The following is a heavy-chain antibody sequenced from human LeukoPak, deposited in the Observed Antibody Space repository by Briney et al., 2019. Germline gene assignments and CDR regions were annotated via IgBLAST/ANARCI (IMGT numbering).Heavy chain of an antibody. CDR2: INPNSGGT. V-gene: IGHV1-2*02. CDR1: GYTFTGYY. Sequence: ASVKVSCKASGYTFTGYYMHWARQAPGQGLEWMGWINPNSGGTNYAQKFQGRVTMTRDTSISTAYMELSRLRSDDTAVYYCAREAPMIVVEITTGFDYWGQGTLVTVSS. J-gene: IGHJ4*02. CDR3: AREAPMIVVEITTGFDY. D-gene: IGHD3-22*01.